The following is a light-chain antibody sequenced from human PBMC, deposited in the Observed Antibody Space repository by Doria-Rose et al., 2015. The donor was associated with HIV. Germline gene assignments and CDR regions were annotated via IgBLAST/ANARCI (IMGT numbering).Light chain of an antibody. CDR1: QSFSSTY. CDR3: HQYGTSWT. J-gene: IGKJ1*01. Sequence: TQSPGTLSLSPGERATLSCRASQSFSSTYLAWYQQKPGQAPSLLIYDGSTRATGIPDRYSASGSGTDFTLTINRLEPEDFAMYYCHQYGTSWTFGQGTKVEI. V-gene: IGKV3-20*01. CDR2: DGS.